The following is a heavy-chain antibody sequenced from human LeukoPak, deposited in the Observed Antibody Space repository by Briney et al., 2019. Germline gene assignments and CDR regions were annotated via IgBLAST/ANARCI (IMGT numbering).Heavy chain of an antibody. CDR2: IIPIFGTA. Sequence: GASVKVSCKASGGTFSSYAISWVRQAPGQGLEWMGGIIPIFGTANYAQKFQGRVTITADESTSTAYMELSSLRSEDTAVYYCARDRGYGDYLSDYWGQGTLVTVSS. CDR1: GGTFSSYA. J-gene: IGHJ4*02. D-gene: IGHD4-17*01. CDR3: ARDRGYGDYLSDY. V-gene: IGHV1-69*13.